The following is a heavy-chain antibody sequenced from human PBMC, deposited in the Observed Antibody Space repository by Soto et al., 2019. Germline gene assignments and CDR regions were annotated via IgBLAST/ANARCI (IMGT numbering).Heavy chain of an antibody. D-gene: IGHD3-22*01. V-gene: IGHV4-39*01. CDR2: IYYSGST. J-gene: IGHJ5*02. CDR3: ASEKDSSGYESSDWFDP. Sequence: SETLSLTCTVSGGSISSSYYWGWIRQPPGKGLEWIGSIYYSGSTYYNPSLKSRVTISVDTSKNQFSLKLSSVTAADTAVYYCASEKDSSGYESSDWFDPWGQGTLVTVSS. CDR1: GGSISSSYY.